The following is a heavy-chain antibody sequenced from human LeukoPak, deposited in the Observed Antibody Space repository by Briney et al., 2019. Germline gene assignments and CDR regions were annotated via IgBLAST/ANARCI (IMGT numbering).Heavy chain of an antibody. CDR3: AKDIGGEGGYSYGLDY. CDR1: GFIFDDYA. Sequence: GGSLRLCCAASGFIFDDYAMHWVRQAPGKGLEWVSTISWNSGSIGYADSVKGRFTISRDNAKNSLYLQMNSLRAEDMALYYCAKDIGGEGGYSYGLDYWGQGTLVTVSS. CDR2: ISWNSGSI. J-gene: IGHJ4*02. V-gene: IGHV3-9*03. D-gene: IGHD5-18*01.